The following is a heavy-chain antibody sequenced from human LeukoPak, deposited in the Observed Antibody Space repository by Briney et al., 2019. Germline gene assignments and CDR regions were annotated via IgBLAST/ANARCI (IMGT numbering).Heavy chain of an antibody. V-gene: IGHV3-53*01. Sequence: GGSLRLSCAASGFAVSSNYMSWVRQAPGKGLEWVSVIYSGGSTYYADSVKDRFTISRDNSKNSLYLQMNSLRVEDTAVYYCARVFRPSLTVFIIRGAFDIWGQGTMVTVSS. CDR3: ARVFRPSLTVFIIRGAFDI. CDR1: GFAVSSNY. D-gene: IGHD3-3*01. J-gene: IGHJ3*02. CDR2: IYSGGST.